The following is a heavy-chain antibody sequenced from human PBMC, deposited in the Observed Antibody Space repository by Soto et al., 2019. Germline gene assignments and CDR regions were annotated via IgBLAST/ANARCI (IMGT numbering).Heavy chain of an antibody. CDR1: GRTFSSYA. Sequence: QVQLVQSGAEVKKPGSSVKVSCKASGRTFSSYAISWVRQAPGQGLTWMGGIIPIFGTANYAQKFQGRVTITADESTNTAYMELSSLRSEDTAVYYCARDPVTGVLLNWFDPWGQGTLVTVSS. CDR2: IIPIFGTA. D-gene: IGHD3-10*01. V-gene: IGHV1-69*01. CDR3: ARDPVTGVLLNWFDP. J-gene: IGHJ5*02.